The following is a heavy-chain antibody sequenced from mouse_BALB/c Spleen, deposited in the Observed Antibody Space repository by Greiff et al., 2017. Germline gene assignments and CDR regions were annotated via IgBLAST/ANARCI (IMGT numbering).Heavy chain of an antibody. V-gene: IGHV5-4*02. Sequence: EVKLVESGGGLVKPGGSLKLSCAASGFTFSDYYMYWVRQTPEKRLEWVATISDGGSYTYYPDSVKGRFTISRDNAKNNLYLQMSSLKSEDTAMYYCARVRYRYDDYAMDYWGQGTSVTVSS. CDR3: ARVRYRYDDYAMDY. D-gene: IGHD2-14*01. CDR1: GFTFSDYY. CDR2: ISDGGSYT. J-gene: IGHJ4*01.